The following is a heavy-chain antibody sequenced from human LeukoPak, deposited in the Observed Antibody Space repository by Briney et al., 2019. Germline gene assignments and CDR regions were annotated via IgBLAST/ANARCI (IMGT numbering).Heavy chain of an antibody. CDR2: IYPGDSDT. CDR3: ARQGRFLEWLLTPANYYYMDV. CDR1: GYSFTSYW. J-gene: IGHJ6*03. V-gene: IGHV5-51*01. Sequence: GESLKISCKGSGYSFTSYWIGWVRQMPGKGLEWMGIIYPGDSDTRYSPSFQGQVTISADKSISTAYLQWSSLKASDTAMYYCARQGRFLEWLLTPANYYYMDVWGKGTTVTVSS. D-gene: IGHD3-3*01.